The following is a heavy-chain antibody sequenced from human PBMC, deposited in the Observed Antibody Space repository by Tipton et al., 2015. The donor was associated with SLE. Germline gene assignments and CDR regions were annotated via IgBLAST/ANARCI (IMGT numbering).Heavy chain of an antibody. Sequence: SLRLSCAASGFTVSSNYMSWVRQAPGKGLEWVSVIYSGGSTYYADSVKGRFTISRDNSENTLYLQMNSLRAEDTAVYYCARGASLDAPYDFWSGYLFDYWGQGTLVTVSS. V-gene: IGHV3-53*01. CDR1: GFTVSSNY. J-gene: IGHJ4*02. CDR3: ARGASLDAPYDFWSGYLFDY. D-gene: IGHD3-3*01. CDR2: IYSGGST.